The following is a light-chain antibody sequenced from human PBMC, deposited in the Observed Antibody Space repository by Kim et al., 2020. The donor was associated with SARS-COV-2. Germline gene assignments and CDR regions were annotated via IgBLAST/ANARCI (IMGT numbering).Light chain of an antibody. CDR2: AAS. V-gene: IGKV1-39*01. J-gene: IGKJ1*01. Sequence: ASVGDRATITCRASQSISNYLNWYQQKPGKAPKLLIYAASSLQSGVPSRFSGSGSGTDFTLTISCLQPEDFATYYCQQSYSTPWTFGQGTKVEIK. CDR3: QQSYSTPWT. CDR1: QSISNY.